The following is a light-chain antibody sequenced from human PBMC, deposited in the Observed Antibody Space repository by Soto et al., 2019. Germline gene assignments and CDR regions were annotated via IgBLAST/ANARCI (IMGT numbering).Light chain of an antibody. V-gene: IGKV1-12*01. Sequence: DIQMTQSPSSVSASVGDRVTITCRASQALDSWLAWYQQKPGEAPKLLIFTGSLLHSGVPPRFSGSGSGTDFTLTISSXQPEDFATYYCQQTLSFPPTFGQGTKVDIK. CDR1: QALDSW. CDR3: QQTLSFPPT. CDR2: TGS. J-gene: IGKJ1*01.